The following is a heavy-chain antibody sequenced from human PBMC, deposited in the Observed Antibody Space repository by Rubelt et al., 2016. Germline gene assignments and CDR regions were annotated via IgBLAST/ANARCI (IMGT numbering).Heavy chain of an antibody. V-gene: IGHV1-18*01. D-gene: IGHD6-13*01. CDR2: ISAYNGKT. J-gene: IGHJ5*02. CDR3: ASMYSSSGDRGWFDP. CDR1: GYTFTSYG. Sequence: QVQLVQSGAEVKKPGASVKVSCKAPGYTFTSYGISWVRQAPGQGLEWMGWISAYNGKTTYEQKLTARVTLTTDTSTSTADMELRRLRSDDTAVYYCASMYSSSGDRGWFDPWGQGTLVTVSS.